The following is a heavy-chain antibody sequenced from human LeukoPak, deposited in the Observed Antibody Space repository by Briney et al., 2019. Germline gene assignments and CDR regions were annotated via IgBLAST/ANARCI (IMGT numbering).Heavy chain of an antibody. CDR1: GFTVGSYA. J-gene: IGHJ4*02. CDR2: ISTSGGST. CDR3: AKDERGEYYDILTGYYPQTFDY. Sequence: GGSLRLSCAASGFTVGSYAMSWVRQAPGKGLEWVSAISTSGGSTYYADSVRGRFTISRDISKNTLYLQMSSLRVEDTAVYYCAKDERGEYYDILTGYYPQTFDYWGQGTLVAVSS. V-gene: IGHV3-23*01. D-gene: IGHD3-9*01.